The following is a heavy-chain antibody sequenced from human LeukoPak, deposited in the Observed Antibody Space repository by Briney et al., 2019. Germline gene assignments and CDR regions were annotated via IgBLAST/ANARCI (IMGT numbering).Heavy chain of an antibody. CDR1: GGTFSSYA. CDR2: IIPIFGTA. J-gene: IGHJ6*03. D-gene: IGHD3-22*01. V-gene: IGHV1-69*05. CDR3: ARDGRGAFGGDSSGYYAFHYYYMDV. Sequence: SVKVSCKASGGTFSSYAISWVRQAPGQGLEWMGGIIPIFGTANYAQKFQGRVTITTDESTSTAYMELSSLRSEDTAVYYCARDGRGAFGGDSSGYYAFHYYYMDVWGKGTTVTVSS.